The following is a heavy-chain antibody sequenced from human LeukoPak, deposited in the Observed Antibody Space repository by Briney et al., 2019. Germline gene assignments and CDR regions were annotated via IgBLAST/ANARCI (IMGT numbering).Heavy chain of an antibody. Sequence: SETLSLTCTVSGGSISSSSYYWGWIRQPPGKGLEWIGSIYYSGSTYYNPSLKSRVTISVDTSKNQFSLKLSSVTAADTAVYYCARVRSGYDWVAFDIWGQGTMVTVSS. CDR2: IYYSGST. J-gene: IGHJ3*02. CDR1: GGSISSSSYY. V-gene: IGHV4-39*07. CDR3: ARVRSGYDWVAFDI. D-gene: IGHD5-12*01.